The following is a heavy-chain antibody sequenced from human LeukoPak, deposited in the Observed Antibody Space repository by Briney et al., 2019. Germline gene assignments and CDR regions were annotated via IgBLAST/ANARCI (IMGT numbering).Heavy chain of an antibody. D-gene: IGHD2-15*01. CDR1: GGSISSNNW. CDR3: ARDCSGVSCQSAS. Sequence: SGTLSLTCAVSGGSISSNNWWSWVRQPPGKGLEWIGEIYHSGSTYYNPSLKSRVTISVDRSKNQFSLNLTPVTAADTAVYYCARDCSGVSCQSASWGQGTLVTVSS. CDR2: IYHSGST. J-gene: IGHJ5*02. V-gene: IGHV4-4*02.